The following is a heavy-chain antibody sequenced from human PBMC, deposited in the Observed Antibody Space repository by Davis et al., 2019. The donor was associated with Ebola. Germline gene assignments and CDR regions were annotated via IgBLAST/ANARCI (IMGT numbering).Heavy chain of an antibody. Sequence: PSETLSLTCTVSYDSISNYYWSWIRQPPGKGLEWIGYIYYSGSTNYHPSLKSRVTISMDTSKNQFSLNLRSVTAADTAFYYCARDSPAVAYWGQGTLVTVSS. CDR2: IYYSGST. D-gene: IGHD6-19*01. V-gene: IGHV4-59*01. J-gene: IGHJ4*02. CDR1: YDSISNYY. CDR3: ARDSPAVAY.